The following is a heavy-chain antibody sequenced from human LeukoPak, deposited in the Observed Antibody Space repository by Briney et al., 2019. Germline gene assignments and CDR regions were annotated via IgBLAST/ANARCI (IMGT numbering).Heavy chain of an antibody. V-gene: IGHV1-69*05. CDR2: IIPIFGTA. CDR1: GGTFSSYA. J-gene: IGHJ3*02. CDR3: ARDLTYYGSGSYYNPVAFDI. Sequence: GASVKVSCKASGGTFSSYAISWVRQAPGQGLEWMGRIIPIFGTANYAQKFQGRVTITTDESTSTAYMELSSLRSEDTAVYYCARDLTYYGSGSYYNPVAFDIWGQGTMVTVSP. D-gene: IGHD3-10*01.